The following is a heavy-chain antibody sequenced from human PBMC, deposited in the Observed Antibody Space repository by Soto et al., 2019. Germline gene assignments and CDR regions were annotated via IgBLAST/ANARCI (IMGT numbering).Heavy chain of an antibody. Sequence: ASLNVPCKASVYTFTSYYMHCVRPAPGQGLEWMGIINPSGGSKSYAQKFQGRVTMTRDTSTSTVYMELSSLRSEDTAVYYCARPDSSGYYNLWGQGTRV. V-gene: IGHV1-46*01. CDR3: ARPDSSGYYNL. D-gene: IGHD3-22*01. J-gene: IGHJ4*02. CDR2: INPSGGSK. CDR1: VYTFTSYY.